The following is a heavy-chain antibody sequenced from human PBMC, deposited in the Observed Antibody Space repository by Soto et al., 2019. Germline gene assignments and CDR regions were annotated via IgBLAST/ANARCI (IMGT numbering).Heavy chain of an antibody. J-gene: IGHJ3*02. CDR3: GRVSEYSSGYYYARDDAFDI. CDR2: IYYSGST. D-gene: IGHD3-22*01. Sequence: PSETLSLTCTVSGVSISSGGYYWSGIRQHPGKGLPWIGYIYYSGSTYYNPSFKSRVTISVDTSKNQLSLKLSSVTAADTAVYYCGRVSEYSSGYYYARDDAFDIWGQGAMVTVSS. CDR1: GVSISSGGYY. V-gene: IGHV4-31*03.